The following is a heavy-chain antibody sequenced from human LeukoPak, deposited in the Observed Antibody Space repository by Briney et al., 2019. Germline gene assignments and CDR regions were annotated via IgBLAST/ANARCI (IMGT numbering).Heavy chain of an antibody. CDR2: INPSSGGT. J-gene: IGHJ4*02. V-gene: IGHV1-2*02. CDR3: ARSYRGRRFDY. Sequence: ASVKVSCTASGYTFTGYYVHWVRQAPGPGLEWMGWINPSSGGTNYAQKFQGRVTMTRDTSISTAYLELSRLRSADPAVYYCARSYRGRRFDYWGQGTLVTVSS. D-gene: IGHD2-21*01. CDR1: GYTFTGYY.